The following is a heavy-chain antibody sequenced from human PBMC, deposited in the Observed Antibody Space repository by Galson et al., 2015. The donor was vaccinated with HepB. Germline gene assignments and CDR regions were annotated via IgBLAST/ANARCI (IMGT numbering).Heavy chain of an antibody. V-gene: IGHV3-21*01. Sequence: SLRLSCAASGFTLSSYTMNWVRQAPGKGLEWVSSISSSSTYIYYADSVKGRFTISRDNAKNSLYLQMDSLRAEDTAVYYCANSDNQWLVGHYYYGMDVWGQGTTVTVSS. CDR2: ISSSSTYI. CDR1: GFTLSSYT. J-gene: IGHJ6*02. D-gene: IGHD6-19*01. CDR3: ANSDNQWLVGHYYYGMDV.